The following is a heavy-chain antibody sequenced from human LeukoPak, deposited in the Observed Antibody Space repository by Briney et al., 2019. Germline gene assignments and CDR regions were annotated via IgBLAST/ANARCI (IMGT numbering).Heavy chain of an antibody. CDR1: GFTFGDYA. D-gene: IGHD1-26*01. V-gene: IGHV3-49*04. CDR2: IRSKAYGGTT. J-gene: IGHJ6*03. CDR3: TRGRSSGYYYMDV. Sequence: GGSLRLSCTASGFTFGDYAMSWVRQAPGKGLEWVGFIRSKAYGGTTEYAASVKGRFTISRDDSKSIAYLQMNSLKTEDTAVYYCTRGRSSGYYYMDVWGKGTTVTISS.